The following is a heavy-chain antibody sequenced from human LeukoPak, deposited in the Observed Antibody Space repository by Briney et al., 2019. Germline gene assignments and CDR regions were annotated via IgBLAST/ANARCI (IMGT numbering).Heavy chain of an antibody. V-gene: IGHV3-74*01. CDR3: ARDRPTDGSGSYPYYYYYMDV. D-gene: IGHD3-10*01. J-gene: IGHJ6*03. CDR2: INSDGSST. CDR1: GFTFSSYW. Sequence: PGGSLRLSCVASGFTFSSYWMHWVRQAPGKGLVWVSRINSDGSSTSYADSVKGRFTISRDNAKNTLYLQMNSLRAEDTAVYYCARDRPTDGSGSYPYYYYYMDVWGKGTTVTISS.